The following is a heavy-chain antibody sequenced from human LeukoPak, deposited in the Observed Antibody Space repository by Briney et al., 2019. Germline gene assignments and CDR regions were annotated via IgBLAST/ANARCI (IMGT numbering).Heavy chain of an antibody. CDR1: GFTFSSYE. CDR2: ISSSGSTI. J-gene: IGHJ4*02. D-gene: IGHD6-19*01. CDR3: ARGYSSGWYYFDY. V-gene: IGHV3-48*03. Sequence: GGSLRLSCAASGFTFSSYEMNWVRQAPGKGLEWVSYISSSGSTIYYADSVKGRFTISRDNAKNSLYLQMNSLRAEDTAVYYCARGYSSGWYYFDYWGQGTLVTVSS.